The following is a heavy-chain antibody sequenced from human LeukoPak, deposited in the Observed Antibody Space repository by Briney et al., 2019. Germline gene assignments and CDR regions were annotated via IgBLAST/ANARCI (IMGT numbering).Heavy chain of an antibody. Sequence: KVSCKASGGTFSSYAISWVRQAPGQGLEWMGGIIPIFGTANYAQKFQGRVTITTDESTSTAYMELSSLRSEDTAVYYCVTGKPDYYYYMDVWGKGTTVTVSS. CDR3: VTGKPDYYYYMDV. D-gene: IGHD1-20*01. J-gene: IGHJ6*03. CDR1: GGTFSSYA. V-gene: IGHV1-69*05. CDR2: IIPIFGTA.